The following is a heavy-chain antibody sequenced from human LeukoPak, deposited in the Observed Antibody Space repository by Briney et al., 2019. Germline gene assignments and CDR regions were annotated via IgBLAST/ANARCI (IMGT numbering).Heavy chain of an antibody. Sequence: PGVSLSLFCGPSVYTLSIYEMLGVRQAPGKGLEWVSYISPTGRTMYYADSVKGRFTISRDNAKNSLYLQMSSLRAEDTAVYYCARYGRGSRAAFEIWGQGTMVTVSS. CDR1: VYTLSIYE. D-gene: IGHD1-26*01. J-gene: IGHJ3*02. CDR2: ISPTGRTM. CDR3: ARYGRGSRAAFEI. V-gene: IGHV3-48*03.